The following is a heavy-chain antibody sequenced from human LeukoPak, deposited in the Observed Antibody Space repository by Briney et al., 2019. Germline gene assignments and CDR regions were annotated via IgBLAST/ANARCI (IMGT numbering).Heavy chain of an antibody. CDR1: GFTFSRYA. J-gene: IGHJ4*02. D-gene: IGHD3-22*01. V-gene: IGHV3-23*01. CDR3: AKISYDSSGYYYLDY. Sequence: PGGSLRLSCAASGFTFSRYAMSWVREAPGKGLEWVSAISGSGGSTYYADSVKGRFTISRDNSKNTLYLQMNSLRAEDTAVYYCAKISYDSSGYYYLDYWGQGTLVTVSS. CDR2: ISGSGGST.